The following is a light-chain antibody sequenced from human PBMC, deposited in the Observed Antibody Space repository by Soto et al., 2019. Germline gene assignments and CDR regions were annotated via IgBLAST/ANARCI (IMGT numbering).Light chain of an antibody. CDR1: SSNIGGNS. J-gene: IGLJ2*01. V-gene: IGLV2-14*01. CDR3: SSYTSSITVDVV. Sequence: QSVLTQPPSVPAAPGQKVTISCSGSSSNIGGNSVSWYQHFPGKAPKLIIYEVSNRPSGVSNRFSGSKPGNTASLTISGLQAEDEADYYCSSYTSSITVDVVFGGGTKVTVL. CDR2: EVS.